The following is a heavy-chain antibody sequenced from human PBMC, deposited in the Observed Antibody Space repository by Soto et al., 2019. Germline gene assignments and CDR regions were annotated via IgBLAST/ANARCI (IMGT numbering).Heavy chain of an antibody. D-gene: IGHD6-13*01. CDR2: VSHDGTLY. CDR3: VKDRSGTWSFDY. Sequence: QVQLVESGGGVVQPGRSLRLSCSASGFIYSSCAMHWVRQVPGKGLEWLAVVSHDGTLYPYADSVKGRFTISRDNSRKMLYLQMNSLIPDDTAVYYCVKDRSGTWSFDYWGQGTLVTVSS. CDR1: GFIYSSCA. V-gene: IGHV3-30*18. J-gene: IGHJ4*02.